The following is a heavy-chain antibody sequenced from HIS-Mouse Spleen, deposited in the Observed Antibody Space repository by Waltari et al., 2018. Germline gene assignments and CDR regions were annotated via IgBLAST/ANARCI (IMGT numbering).Heavy chain of an antibody. D-gene: IGHD6-13*01. CDR2: IYYSGGT. J-gene: IGHJ2*01. CDR1: GGSISSSSYY. CDR3: AREIPYSSSWYDWYFDL. V-gene: IGHV4-39*07. Sequence: QLQLQESGPGLVKPSETLSLTCTVSGGSISSSSYYWGWIRQPPGKGLEWIGSIYYSGGTYYNPSIKRRVTLSVDTSKTQFSLKLSSVTAADTAVYYCAREIPYSSSWYDWYFDLWGRGTLVTVSS.